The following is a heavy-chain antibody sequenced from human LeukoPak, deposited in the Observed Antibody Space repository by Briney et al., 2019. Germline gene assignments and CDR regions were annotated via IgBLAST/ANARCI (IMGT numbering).Heavy chain of an antibody. V-gene: IGHV3-9*01. J-gene: IGHJ6*02. CDR1: GFTFDDYA. CDR3: AKDSKPWEPAAILDYYYYGMDV. Sequence: PGGSLRLSCAASGFTFDDYAMHWVRQAPGKGLEWVSGISWNSGSIGYADSVKGRFTISRDNAKNSLYLQMNSLRAEDTALYYCAKDSKPWEPAAILDYYYYGMDVWGQGTTVTVSS. CDR2: ISWNSGSI. D-gene: IGHD2-2*02.